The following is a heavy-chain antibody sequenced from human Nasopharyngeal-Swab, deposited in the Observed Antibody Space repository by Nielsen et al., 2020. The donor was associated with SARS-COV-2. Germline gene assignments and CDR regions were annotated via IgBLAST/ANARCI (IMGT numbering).Heavy chain of an antibody. CDR1: GFTFSSYD. V-gene: IGHV3-13*04. Sequence: GESLKISCAASGFTFSSYDMHWVRQATGKGLEWVSAIGTAGDTYYPGSVKGRFTISRENATNSLYLQMNSLRAGDTAVYYCARARPDIVVVPAALLFDPWGQGTLVTVSS. CDR2: IGTAGDT. J-gene: IGHJ5*02. D-gene: IGHD2-2*01. CDR3: ARARPDIVVVPAALLFDP.